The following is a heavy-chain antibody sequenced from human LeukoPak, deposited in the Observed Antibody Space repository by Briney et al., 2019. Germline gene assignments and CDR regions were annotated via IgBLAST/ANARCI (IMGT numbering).Heavy chain of an antibody. CDR1: GYTFTSYG. V-gene: IGHV1-46*01. CDR2: INPSGGST. J-gene: IGHJ6*03. CDR3: ARAGSGYDTSYYYYYYMDV. D-gene: IGHD5-12*01. Sequence: ASVKVSCKASGYTFTSYGISWVRQAPGQGLEWMGIINPSGGSTSYAQKFQGRVTMTRDMSTSTVYMELSSLRSEDTAVYYCARAGSGYDTSYYYYYYMDVWGKGTTVTVSS.